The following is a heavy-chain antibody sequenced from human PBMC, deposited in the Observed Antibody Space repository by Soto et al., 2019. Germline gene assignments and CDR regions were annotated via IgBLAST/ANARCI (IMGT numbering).Heavy chain of an antibody. CDR3: AREIAARL. V-gene: IGHV3-7*01. D-gene: IGHD6-6*01. CDR1: GFTFSSYW. J-gene: IGHJ6*04. CDR2: IKQDVSEA. Sequence: EVQLVESGGGLVQPGGSLRLSCAASGFTFSSYWMSWFRQAPGKGLEWVANIKQDVSEANYVDSVKGRFTISRDHAKNALYLQMNSMRVEDTAVSYCAREIAARLWGKGTTVTVSS.